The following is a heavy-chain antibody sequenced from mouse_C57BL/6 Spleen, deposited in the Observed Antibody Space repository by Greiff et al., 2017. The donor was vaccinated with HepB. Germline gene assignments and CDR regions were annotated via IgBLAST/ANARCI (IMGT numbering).Heavy chain of an antibody. Sequence: DVQLVESGGGLVKPGGSLKLSCAASGFTFSSYAMSWVRQTPEKRLEWVATISDGGSYTYYPDNVKGRFTISRDNAKNNLYLQMSHLKSEDTAMYYCARDPTGTNYYFDYWGQGTTLTVSS. V-gene: IGHV5-4*01. J-gene: IGHJ2*01. D-gene: IGHD4-1*02. CDR2: ISDGGSYT. CDR3: ARDPTGTNYYFDY. CDR1: GFTFSSYA.